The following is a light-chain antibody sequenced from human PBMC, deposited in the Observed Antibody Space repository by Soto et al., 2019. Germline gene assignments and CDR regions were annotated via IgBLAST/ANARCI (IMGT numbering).Light chain of an antibody. CDR2: GAS. Sequence: ELVLTQYPATLALSPWARATLSCRASQSVSSYLAWYQQKPGQAPRLLIYGASTRATGIPARFSGSGSGTEFTLTISSLQPEDFATYYCQHLNTYPITFGPGTRLEIK. V-gene: IGKV3-11*01. CDR3: QHLNTYPIT. J-gene: IGKJ5*01. CDR1: QSVSSY.